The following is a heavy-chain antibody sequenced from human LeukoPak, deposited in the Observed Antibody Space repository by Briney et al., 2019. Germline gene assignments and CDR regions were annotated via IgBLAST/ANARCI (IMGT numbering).Heavy chain of an antibody. V-gene: IGHV3-11*04. Sequence: GGSLRLSCAASGFTFSDYYMSWIRQAPWKGLEWVSYISSGGTTIYYADSVKGRFTISRDNAKNSLYLQMNSLRAEDTAVYYCARDRGSYEAIGDYWGQGTLVAVSS. J-gene: IGHJ4*02. CDR2: ISSGGTTI. CDR3: ARDRGSYEAIGDY. CDR1: GFTFSDYY. D-gene: IGHD1-26*01.